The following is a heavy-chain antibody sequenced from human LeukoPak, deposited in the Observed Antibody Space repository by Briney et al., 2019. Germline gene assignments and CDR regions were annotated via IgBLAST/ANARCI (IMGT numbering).Heavy chain of an antibody. CDR2: INPNSGGT. D-gene: IGHD3-9*01. J-gene: IGHJ4*02. V-gene: IGHV1-2*04. Sequence: ASVKVSCKASGYTFTGYYMHWVRQPPGQGLGWMGWINPNSGGTNYAQKFQGWVTMTRDTSISTAYMELSRLRSDDTAVYYCARTYPLYYDILTGYWAEYYFDYWGQGTLVTVSS. CDR1: GYTFTGYY. CDR3: ARTYPLYYDILTGYWAEYYFDY.